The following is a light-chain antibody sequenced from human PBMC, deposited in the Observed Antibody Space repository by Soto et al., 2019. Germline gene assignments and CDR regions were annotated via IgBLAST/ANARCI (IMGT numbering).Light chain of an antibody. Sequence: DIQLTQSPSFLSASVGDRVTITCRASQGIGNSLAWYQQKPGKAPKLLIYAASTLQSGVPSRYSGSVSGTKFTLTISSLLPEDHATFYCRQVFSNPITFGHGTRLDIK. CDR3: RQVFSNPIT. V-gene: IGKV1-9*01. CDR2: AAS. J-gene: IGKJ5*01. CDR1: QGIGNS.